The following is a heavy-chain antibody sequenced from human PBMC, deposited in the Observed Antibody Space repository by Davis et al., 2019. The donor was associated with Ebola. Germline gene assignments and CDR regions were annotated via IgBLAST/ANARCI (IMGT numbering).Heavy chain of an antibody. Sequence: PGGSLRLSCAGSGFTFSTYAMTWVRQAPGKGLEWVSRISGSGGDPHYADSVKGRFTISSDNSKNTLYLQMNSLRAEDKAVCYCAKRANVKGPGANYYNAMDVWGKGTTVTVSS. J-gene: IGHJ6*04. D-gene: IGHD2/OR15-2a*01. CDR1: GFTFSTYA. V-gene: IGHV3-23*01. CDR3: AKRANVKGPGANYYNAMDV. CDR2: ISGSGGDP.